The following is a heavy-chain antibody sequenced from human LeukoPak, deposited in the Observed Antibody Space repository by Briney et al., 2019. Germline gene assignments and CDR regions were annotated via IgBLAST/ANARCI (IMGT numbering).Heavy chain of an antibody. CDR1: GGSISSGGYY. CDR2: IYYSGAT. J-gene: IGHJ6*02. Sequence: PSETLSLTCTVSGGSISSGGYYWSWIRQHPGKGLEWIGFIYYSGATYYNPSLRSRLTISVDASKNQFSLKLSSVTAADTAVYYCARDAGDQGSGMDVWGRGTTVAVSS. CDR3: ARDAGDQGSGMDV. D-gene: IGHD2-21*02. V-gene: IGHV4-31*03.